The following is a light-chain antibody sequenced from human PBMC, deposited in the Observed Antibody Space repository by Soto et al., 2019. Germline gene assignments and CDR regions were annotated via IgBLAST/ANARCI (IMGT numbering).Light chain of an antibody. CDR3: QHYNSLYT. Sequence: DIQMTQSPSTLSASVGDRVTITCRASQSISSWLAWYHQKPGKAPNLLIYKASSLESGAPSRFSGSGSGTEFTITIRRLQPDDFATYYCQHYNSLYTFGQGTKLEIK. CDR2: KAS. J-gene: IGKJ2*01. V-gene: IGKV1-5*03. CDR1: QSISSW.